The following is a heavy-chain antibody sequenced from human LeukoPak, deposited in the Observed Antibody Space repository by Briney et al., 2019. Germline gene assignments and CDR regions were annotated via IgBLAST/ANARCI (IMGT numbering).Heavy chain of an antibody. CDR3: ASTGREGLLDY. J-gene: IGHJ4*02. Sequence: ASAKVSCKVSGYTLTELSMHWVRQAPGKGLEWMGGFDPEDGETIYAQKFQGRATMTTDTSTSRAYMGLRSLRSDDTAVYYCASTGREGLLDYWGQGTLVTVSS. CDR2: FDPEDGET. D-gene: IGHD2-2*01. V-gene: IGHV1-24*01. CDR1: GYTLTELS.